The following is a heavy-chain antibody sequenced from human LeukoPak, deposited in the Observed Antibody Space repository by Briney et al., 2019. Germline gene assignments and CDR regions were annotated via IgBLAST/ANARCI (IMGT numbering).Heavy chain of an antibody. V-gene: IGHV3-21*01. J-gene: IGHJ4*02. CDR1: GFTFNTFT. Sequence: GGSLRLSCAASGFTFNTFTMNWVRQAPGKGLEWVSSIGRSSIDKYYADSVRGRFTISRDNAKNSLYVQISSLRAEDTAVYYCVRGDSRELWGQGTLVTVSS. D-gene: IGHD3-22*01. CDR2: IGRSSIDK. CDR3: VRGDSREL.